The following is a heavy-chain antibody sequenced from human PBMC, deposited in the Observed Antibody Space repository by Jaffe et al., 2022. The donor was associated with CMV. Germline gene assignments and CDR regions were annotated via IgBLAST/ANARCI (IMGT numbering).Heavy chain of an antibody. CDR3: ARDGYGYCSSTSCYPIDIAAAGTFDY. D-gene: IGHD2-2*03. V-gene: IGHV3-74*01. CDR1: GFTFSSYW. CDR2: INSDGSST. Sequence: EVQLVESGGGLVQPGGSLRLSCAASGFTFSSYWMHWVRQAPGKGLVWVSRINSDGSSTSYADSVKGRFTISRDNAKNTLYLQMNSLRAEDTAVYYCARDGYGYCSSTSCYPIDIAAAGTFDYWGQGTLVTVSS. J-gene: IGHJ4*02.